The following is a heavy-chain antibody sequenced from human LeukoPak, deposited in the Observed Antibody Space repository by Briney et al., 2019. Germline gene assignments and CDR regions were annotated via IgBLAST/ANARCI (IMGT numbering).Heavy chain of an antibody. Sequence: ASVKVSCKASGGTFSSYAISWVRQAPGQGLEWMGRINPNSGGTNYAQKFQGRVTMTRDTSISTAYMELSRLRSDDTAVYYCASAPEGWQEMEDYWGQGTLVTVSS. D-gene: IGHD2-15*01. CDR3: ASAPEGWQEMEDY. CDR1: GGTFSSYA. CDR2: INPNSGGT. J-gene: IGHJ4*02. V-gene: IGHV1-2*06.